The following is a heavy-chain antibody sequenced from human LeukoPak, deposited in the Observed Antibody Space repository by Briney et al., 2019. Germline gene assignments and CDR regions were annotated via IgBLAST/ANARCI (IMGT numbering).Heavy chain of an antibody. D-gene: IGHD6-19*01. CDR2: IIPIFGTA. Sequence: RASVKVSCKASGGTFSSYAISWVRQAPGQGLEWMGGIIPIFGTANYAQKFQGRVTITADESTSTAYMELSSLRSEDTAVYYCASSRFSGWSQIDYWGQGTLVTVSS. V-gene: IGHV1-69*13. J-gene: IGHJ4*02. CDR3: ASSRFSGWSQIDY. CDR1: GGTFSSYA.